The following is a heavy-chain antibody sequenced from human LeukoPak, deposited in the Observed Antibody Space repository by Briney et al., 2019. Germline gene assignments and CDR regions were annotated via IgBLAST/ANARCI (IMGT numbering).Heavy chain of an antibody. V-gene: IGHV3-33*01. CDR2: IWYDGSNK. J-gene: IGHJ4*02. D-gene: IGHD6-13*01. CDR1: GFTFSSYG. Sequence: PGGSLRLSCAASGFTFSSYGMHWVRQAPGKGLEWVAVIWYDGSNKYYADSVKGRFTISRDNSKNTPYLQMNSLRAEDTAVYYCARDRDSSSWYGLDYWGQGTLVTVSS. CDR3: ARDRDSSSWYGLDY.